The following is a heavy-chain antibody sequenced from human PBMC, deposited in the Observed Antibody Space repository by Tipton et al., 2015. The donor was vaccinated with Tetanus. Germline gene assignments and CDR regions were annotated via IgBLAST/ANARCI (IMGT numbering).Heavy chain of an antibody. V-gene: IGHV3-23*01. Sequence: LSLTCAASGFTFSNYAMSWVRQAPGKGQEWVSTITGSGASTSDADSVKGRFTISRDNAKKMLHLQMNSLRGEDTAIYYCAKNSRSSWYEYFESWGQGTLVTVSS. CDR1: GFTFSNYA. D-gene: IGHD6-13*01. J-gene: IGHJ4*02. CDR3: AKNSRSSWYEYFES. CDR2: ITGSGAST.